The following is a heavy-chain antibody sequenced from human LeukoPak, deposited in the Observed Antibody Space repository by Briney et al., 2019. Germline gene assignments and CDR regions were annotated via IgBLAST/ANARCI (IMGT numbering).Heavy chain of an antibody. V-gene: IGHV4-59*08. CDR2: IYYSGST. Sequence: SETLSLTCTVSGGSISSYYWSWIRQPPGKGLERIGYIYYSGSTNYNPSLKSRVTISVDTSKNQFSLKLSSVTAADTAVYYCARRSLGATLGYAFDIWGQGTMVTVSS. J-gene: IGHJ3*02. CDR1: GGSISSYY. D-gene: IGHD1-26*01. CDR3: ARRSLGATLGYAFDI.